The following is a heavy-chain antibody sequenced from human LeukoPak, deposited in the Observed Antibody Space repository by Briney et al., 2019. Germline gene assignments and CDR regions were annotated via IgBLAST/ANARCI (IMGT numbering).Heavy chain of an antibody. CDR3: ARSKADYDFWSGYYLPRGPDI. J-gene: IGHJ3*02. CDR2: MNPNSGST. Sequence: ASVKVSCKASGYTFTSYDINWVRQATGQGLEWMGWMNPNSGSTGYAQKFQGRVTMTRNTSISTAYMELSSLRSEDTAVYYCARSKADYDFWSGYYLPRGPDIWGQGTMVTVSS. V-gene: IGHV1-8*01. D-gene: IGHD3-3*01. CDR1: GYTFTSYD.